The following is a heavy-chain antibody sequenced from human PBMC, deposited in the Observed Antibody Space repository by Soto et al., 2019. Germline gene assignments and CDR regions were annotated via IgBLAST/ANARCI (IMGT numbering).Heavy chain of an antibody. CDR2: IWYDGSKK. Sequence: PGGSLRLSCAASGFTFSSYAMHWVRQAPGKGLEWVIIIWYDGSKKYYVDSVKGRFTISRDNSRNTLYLQMNSLRAEDTAVYYCARDLRSRTTVTTRGMDVWGQGTTVTVSS. D-gene: IGHD4-17*01. J-gene: IGHJ6*02. CDR3: ARDLRSRTTVTTRGMDV. V-gene: IGHV3-33*01. CDR1: GFTFSSYA.